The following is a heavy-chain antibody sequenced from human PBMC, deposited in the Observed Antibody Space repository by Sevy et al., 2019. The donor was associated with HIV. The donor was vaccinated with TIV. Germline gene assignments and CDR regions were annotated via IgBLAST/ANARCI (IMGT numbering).Heavy chain of an antibody. CDR2: ISSSSSTI. CDR3: ARGAFGGDSATFGY. Sequence: GGSLRLSCAASGFTFGNYSMSWVRQAPGKGLEWLSYISSSSSTIYYADCVRGRFTISRDNAKNSLYLQMSSLRDDDTAVYYSARGAFGGDSATFGYWGQGTLVTVSS. D-gene: IGHD2-21*02. CDR1: GFTFGNYS. V-gene: IGHV3-48*02. J-gene: IGHJ4*02.